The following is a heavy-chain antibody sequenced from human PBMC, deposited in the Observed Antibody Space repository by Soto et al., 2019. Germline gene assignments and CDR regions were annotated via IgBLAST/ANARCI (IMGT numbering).Heavy chain of an antibody. CDR1: GGTFSSYA. D-gene: IGHD3-10*01. Sequence: GASVKVSCKASGGTFSSYAISWVRQAPGQGLEWMGVIIPIFGTANYAQKFQGRVTITADESTSTAYMELGSLRSEDTAVYYCARCGKAGGYYYFDYWGQGTLVTVSS. CDR3: ARCGKAGGYYYFDY. CDR2: IIPIFGTA. V-gene: IGHV1-69*13. J-gene: IGHJ4*02.